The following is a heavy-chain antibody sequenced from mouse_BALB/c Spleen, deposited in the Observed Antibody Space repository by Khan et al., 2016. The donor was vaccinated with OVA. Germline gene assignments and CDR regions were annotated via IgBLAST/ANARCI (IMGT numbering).Heavy chain of an antibody. CDR1: GYTFTNYW. D-gene: IGHD1-1*01. J-gene: IGHJ3*01. CDR3: VNHGSSSAWFTY. CDR2: VNPSTGYT. Sequence: QVQLKQSGAELAKPGASVKMSCKASGYTFTNYWMHWVKQRPGQGLEWIGYVNPSTGYTEYNQKFKDKATLTADKSSSTAYMQLSSLTSEDSAVYYCVNHGSSSAWFTYWGQGTLVPVSA. V-gene: IGHV1-7*01.